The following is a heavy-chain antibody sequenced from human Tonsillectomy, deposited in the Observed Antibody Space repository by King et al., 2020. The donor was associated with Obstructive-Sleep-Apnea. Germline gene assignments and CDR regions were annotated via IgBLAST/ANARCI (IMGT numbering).Heavy chain of an antibody. CDR3: AKDLRSGWRVSFDC. CDR1: GFTFISYA. D-gene: IGHD6-19*01. V-gene: IGHV3-23*04. Sequence: VQLVESGGALLQPGGSLRLSCAASGFTFISYAMSWVRQAPGKGLEWVSAISGSGNSTYYANSVKGRFTISRDNSKNTLYLQMNSLRAEDTAVYYCAKDLRSGWRVSFDCWGQGTLVTVSS. J-gene: IGHJ4*02. CDR2: ISGSGNST.